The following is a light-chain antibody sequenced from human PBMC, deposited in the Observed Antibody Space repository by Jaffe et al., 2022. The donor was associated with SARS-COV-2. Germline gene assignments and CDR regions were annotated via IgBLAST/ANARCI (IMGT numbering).Light chain of an antibody. CDR3: QVWDSNNDHVV. V-gene: IGLV3-21*02. CDR2: DDS. Sequence: SYVLTQPPSLSVAPGQTASITCEGNRIGGKSVHWYQQKPGQAPVVVVHDDSDRPSGIPERISGSNSENTATLSISRVEVGDEADYYCQVWDSNNDHVVFGGGTKLTVL. CDR1: RIGGKS. J-gene: IGLJ2*01.